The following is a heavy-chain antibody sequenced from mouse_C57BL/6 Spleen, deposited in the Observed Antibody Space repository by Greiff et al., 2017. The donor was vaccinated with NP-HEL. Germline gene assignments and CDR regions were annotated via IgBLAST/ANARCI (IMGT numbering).Heavy chain of an antibody. Sequence: QVQLQQPGAELVKPGASVKLSCKASGYTFTSYWMQWVKQRPGQGLEWIGEIDPSDSYTNYNQKFKGKATLTVDTSSSTAYMQISSLTSEDSAVYYCAREDSNYDAMDYWGQGTSVTVSS. CDR1: GYTFTSYW. CDR3: AREDSNYDAMDY. J-gene: IGHJ4*01. D-gene: IGHD2-5*01. CDR2: IDPSDSYT. V-gene: IGHV1-50*01.